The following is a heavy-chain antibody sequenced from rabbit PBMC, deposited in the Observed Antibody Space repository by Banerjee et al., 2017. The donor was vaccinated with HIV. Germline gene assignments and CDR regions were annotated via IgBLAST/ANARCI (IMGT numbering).Heavy chain of an antibody. D-gene: IGHD6-1*01. J-gene: IGHJ2*01. V-gene: IGHV1S40*01. Sequence: QSLEESGGDLVKPGASLTLTCTASGFSFSSSYDMCWVRQAPGKGLEWIACIYTGDGNTYYASWAKGRFTISKTSSTTVTLQMTSLTAADTATYFCARFDTGHTGHGYDAFDPWGPGTLVTVS. CDR3: ARFDTGHTGHGYDAFDP. CDR2: IYTGDGNT. CDR1: GFSFSSSYD.